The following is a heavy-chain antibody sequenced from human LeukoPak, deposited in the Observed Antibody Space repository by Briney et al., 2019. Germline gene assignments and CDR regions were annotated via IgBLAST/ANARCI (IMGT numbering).Heavy chain of an antibody. D-gene: IGHD1-20*01. CDR1: GYSISSGYY. CDR3: ARLRGITGVAYFDY. CDR2: IYHSGST. J-gene: IGHJ4*02. V-gene: IGHV4-38-2*01. Sequence: SETLSLTCAVSGYSISSGYYWGWIRQPPGKGLEWIGSIYHSGSTYYNPSLKSRVTISVDTSKNQFSLKLSSVTAADTAVYYCARLRGITGVAYFDYWGQGTLVTVSS.